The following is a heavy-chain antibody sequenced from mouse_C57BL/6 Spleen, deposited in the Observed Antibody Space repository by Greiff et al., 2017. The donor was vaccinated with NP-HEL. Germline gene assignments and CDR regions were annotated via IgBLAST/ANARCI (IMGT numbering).Heavy chain of an antibody. V-gene: IGHV1-47*01. Sequence: VKLMESGAELVKPGASVKMSCKASGYTFTTYPIEWMKQNHGKSLEWIGNFHPYNDDTKYNEKFKGKATLTVEKSSSTVYLELSRLTSDDSAVYYCARNHYGSSYGYFDVWGTGTTVTVSS. CDR2: FHPYNDDT. D-gene: IGHD1-1*01. CDR3: ARNHYGSSYGYFDV. CDR1: GYTFTTYP. J-gene: IGHJ1*03.